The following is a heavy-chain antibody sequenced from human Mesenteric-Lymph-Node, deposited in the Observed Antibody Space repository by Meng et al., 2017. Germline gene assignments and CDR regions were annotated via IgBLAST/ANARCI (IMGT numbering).Heavy chain of an antibody. D-gene: IGHD5-12*01. CDR3: ARDSPGGYGYFDS. CDR1: DGLTTSDDYY. J-gene: IGHJ4*02. CDR2: IHYSGTT. V-gene: IGHV4-30-4*01. Sequence: QVQPQDSGPGRGKPSRCPSLSWTVPDGLTTSDDYYWSWILQPPGKGLEWIGYIHYSGTTYYNPSLKSRIAISLDTSKNQFSLNLNSVTAADAAVYYCARDSPGGYGYFDSWGQGTLVTVSS.